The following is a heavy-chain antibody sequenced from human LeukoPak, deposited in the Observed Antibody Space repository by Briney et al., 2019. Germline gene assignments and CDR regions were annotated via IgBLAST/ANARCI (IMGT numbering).Heavy chain of an antibody. CDR3: ARLVFYCSGGSCYSNWFDP. Sequence: SETLSLTCTVSGGSVISGSSYWGWIRQPPGKGLEWIGNIYYSGSTYYNPSLQSRVTISVDTSQNQFSLTLSSVTAADTAVYYCARLVFYCSGGSCYSNWFDPWGQGTLVTV. V-gene: IGHV4-39*07. J-gene: IGHJ5*02. CDR1: GGSVISGSSY. D-gene: IGHD2-15*01. CDR2: IYYSGST.